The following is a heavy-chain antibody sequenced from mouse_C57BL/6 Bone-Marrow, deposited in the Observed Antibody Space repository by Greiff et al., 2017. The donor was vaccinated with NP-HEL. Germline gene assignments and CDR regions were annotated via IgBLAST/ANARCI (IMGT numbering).Heavy chain of an antibody. Sequence: VKLQQPGAELVKPGASVKMSCKASGYTFTSYWITWVKQRPGQGLEWIGDIYPGSGSTNYNVKFKSKATLTVDTSSSTAYMQLSSLTSEDSAVYYCANYYGSSSYYWGQGTTLTVSS. CDR2: IYPGSGST. J-gene: IGHJ2*01. CDR3: ANYYGSSSYY. D-gene: IGHD1-1*01. V-gene: IGHV1-55*01. CDR1: GYTFTSYW.